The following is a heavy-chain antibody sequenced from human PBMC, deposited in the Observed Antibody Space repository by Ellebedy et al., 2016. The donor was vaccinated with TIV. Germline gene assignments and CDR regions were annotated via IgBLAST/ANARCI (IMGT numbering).Heavy chain of an antibody. CDR2: ISSSGTTK. V-gene: IGHV3-48*03. D-gene: IGHD3-16*01. CDR3: ERCLYYGMDV. CDR1: GLIFSNYE. Sequence: GGSLRPSCEASGLIFSNYEMNWVRQAPGKGLEWLSYISSSGTTKYYADSVEGRVAISRDNIKNSLYLQMNSLRAEDTAVYYCERCLYYGMDVWGQGTTVTVAS. J-gene: IGHJ6*02.